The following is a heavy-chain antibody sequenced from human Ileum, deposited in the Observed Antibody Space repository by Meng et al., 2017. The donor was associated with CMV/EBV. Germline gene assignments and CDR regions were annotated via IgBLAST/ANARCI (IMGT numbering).Heavy chain of an antibody. Sequence: LASGXGLAQPWGSLGLSCAASGFNFSNYTMSWVRQVPGQGLEWVSTISGSGGSTYYADPAKGHFTISRDSSRDTLYLQMNSLRVEDTAIYYCAKARHLAGATSGLDYWGQGTLVTVSS. CDR3: AKARHLAGATSGLDY. CDR2: ISGSGGST. CDR1: GFNFSNYT. J-gene: IGHJ4*02. V-gene: IGHV3-23*01. D-gene: IGHD1-26*01.